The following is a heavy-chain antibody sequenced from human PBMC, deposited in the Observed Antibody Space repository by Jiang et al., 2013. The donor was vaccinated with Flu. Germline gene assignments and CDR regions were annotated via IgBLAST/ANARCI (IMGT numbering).Heavy chain of an antibody. Sequence: VQLLESGGGLVQPGGSLGLSCAASGFTFSNYAMTWVRQAPGKGLEWVSAISGSGGGTYYADSVKGRFTISRDNSKNTLFLQMKSLRAEDTAVYYCAKHYSSAWYSGSYYFDYWGQGTLVTVSS. CDR3: AKHYSSAWYSGSYYFDY. D-gene: IGHD6-19*01. V-gene: IGHV3-23*01. CDR1: GFTFSNYA. J-gene: IGHJ4*02. CDR2: ISGSGGGT.